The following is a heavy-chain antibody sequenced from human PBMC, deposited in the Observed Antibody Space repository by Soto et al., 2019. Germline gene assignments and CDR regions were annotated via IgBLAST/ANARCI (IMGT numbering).Heavy chain of an antibody. J-gene: IGHJ2*01. CDR1: GFTFSDHF. Sequence: EVQLVESGGGLVQPGGSLRLSCAASGFTFSDHFMDWVRQAPGKGLEWVGRAKTGPFGYSTQYAASVNGRFTVSRDDSENSFYLLMNSLKVDDTAVYYCASPKSAGDALRDRYCDFWGRGTLVTVSS. CDR2: AKTGPFGYST. D-gene: IGHD6-13*01. CDR3: ASPKSAGDALRDRYCDF. V-gene: IGHV3-72*01.